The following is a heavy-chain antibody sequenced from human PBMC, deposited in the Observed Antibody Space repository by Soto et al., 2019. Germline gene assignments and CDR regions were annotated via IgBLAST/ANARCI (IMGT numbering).Heavy chain of an antibody. Sequence: VHLVESGGGVVQPGRSLRVSCTASEFSFNNYAVHWVRQAPGEGLEWVALISSDGNNKYYPDSVKGRFTISRDHSNNTVYLQMHSLRLDDTAVYYCATWTLPLSWSWLQSAAGKFDYWGQGTLVTVSS. D-gene: IGHD3-10*01. V-gene: IGHV3-30-3*01. CDR3: ATWTLPLSWSWLQSAAGKFDY. CDR2: ISSDGNNK. J-gene: IGHJ4*02. CDR1: EFSFNNYA.